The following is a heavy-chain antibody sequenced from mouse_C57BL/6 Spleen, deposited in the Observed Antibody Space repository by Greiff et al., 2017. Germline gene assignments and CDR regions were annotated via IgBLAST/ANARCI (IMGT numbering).Heavy chain of an antibody. Sequence: EVKLVESGGGLVKPGGSLKLSCAASGFTFSDYGMHWVRQAPEKGLEWVAYISSGSSTIYYADTVKGRFTISRDNAKNTLFLQMTSLRSEDTAMYYCARPDYDYLSAMDYWGQGTSVTVSS. J-gene: IGHJ4*01. CDR1: GFTFSDYG. D-gene: IGHD2-4*01. V-gene: IGHV5-17*01. CDR3: ARPDYDYLSAMDY. CDR2: ISSGSSTI.